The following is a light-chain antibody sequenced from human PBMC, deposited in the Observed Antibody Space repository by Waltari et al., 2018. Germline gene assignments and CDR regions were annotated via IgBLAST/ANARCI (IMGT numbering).Light chain of an antibody. J-gene: IGKJ1*01. Sequence: EIVLTQSPGTLSLSPGERATLSCRASQGVGKDLAWYQPRPGPARRLLLYHASVSATGIPDRFSGRGSGTDFSLTISRLEPEDFAVYYCQKYDFLPATFGQGTTVEIK. CDR3: QKYDFLPAT. CDR2: HAS. V-gene: IGKV3-20*01. CDR1: QGVGKD.